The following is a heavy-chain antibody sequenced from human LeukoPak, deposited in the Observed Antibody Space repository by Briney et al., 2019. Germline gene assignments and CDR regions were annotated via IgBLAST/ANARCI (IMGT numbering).Heavy chain of an antibody. V-gene: IGHV3-23*01. CDR2: IIGSGAST. D-gene: IGHD3-22*01. Sequence: GGSLRLSCAASGFTFSSYAMTWVRQAPGKGLEWVSAIIGSGASTYYTDSVKGRFTISRDNSKDTLYLQMNSLRAEDTAVYYCASDSPYDSSGYYYFDYWGQGTLVTVSS. J-gene: IGHJ4*02. CDR3: ASDSPYDSSGYYYFDY. CDR1: GFTFSSYA.